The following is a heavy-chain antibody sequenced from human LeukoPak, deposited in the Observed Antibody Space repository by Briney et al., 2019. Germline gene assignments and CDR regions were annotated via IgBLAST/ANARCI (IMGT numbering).Heavy chain of an antibody. V-gene: IGHV1-2*02. CDR3: ALWGGSTGGAFDI. D-gene: IGHD7-27*01. Sequence: ASVKVSCKASRYNFTGYYIHWLRQAPGQGFEWMGWINPNSGGTNYAQKFQGRFIMTRDTSISTAYMDLSSLRSDDTAMYYCALWGGSTGGAFDIWGQGTMVIVSS. CDR2: INPNSGGT. J-gene: IGHJ3*02. CDR1: RYNFTGYY.